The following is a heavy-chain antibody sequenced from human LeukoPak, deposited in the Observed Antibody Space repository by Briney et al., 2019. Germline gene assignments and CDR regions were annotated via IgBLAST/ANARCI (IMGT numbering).Heavy chain of an antibody. D-gene: IGHD3-16*01. Sequence: GGSLTLSCVASGFTFNDYAMHWLRQAPGKGLDWVAVIASDGSIKLHADSVKGRFTISRDNFKNILYLHMSSLTPEDTALYYCARDPRGGPPDYFDYWGQGTLVSVST. CDR3: ARDPRGGPPDYFDY. CDR1: GFTFNDYA. CDR2: IASDGSIK. V-gene: IGHV3-30*04. J-gene: IGHJ4*02.